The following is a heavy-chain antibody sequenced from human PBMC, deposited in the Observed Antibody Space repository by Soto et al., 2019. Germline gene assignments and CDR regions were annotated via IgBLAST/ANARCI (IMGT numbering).Heavy chain of an antibody. V-gene: IGHV3-33*01. CDR2: IWFDGSNI. D-gene: IGHD6-25*01. CDR3: ARDEQRLNPFDYLYYGMDV. Sequence: PGESLKISCAVSGFTFSNFAMHWVRQAPGKGLEWVAVIWFDGSNIYYADSVKGRFTISRDNSKNTLYLQMNSLRAEDTAVYYCARDEQRLNPFDYLYYGMDVWGQGTTVTVSS. J-gene: IGHJ6*02. CDR1: GFTFSNFA.